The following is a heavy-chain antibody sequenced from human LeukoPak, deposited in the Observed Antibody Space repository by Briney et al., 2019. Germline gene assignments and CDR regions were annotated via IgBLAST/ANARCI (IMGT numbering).Heavy chain of an antibody. V-gene: IGHV3-21*01. CDR2: ISSSSSYI. D-gene: IGHD3-3*01. Sequence: GGSLRLSCAASGFTFSSYSMNWVRQAPGKGLEWVSSISSSSSYIYYADSVKGRFTISRDNSKNTLYLQMNSLRAEDTAVYYCARGTNYDFWSGYYLYYYYGMDVWAKGPRSPSP. J-gene: IGHJ6*02. CDR3: ARGTNYDFWSGYYLYYYYGMDV. CDR1: GFTFSSYS.